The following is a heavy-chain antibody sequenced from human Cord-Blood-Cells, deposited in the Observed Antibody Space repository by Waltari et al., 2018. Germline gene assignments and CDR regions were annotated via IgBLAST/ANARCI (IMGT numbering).Heavy chain of an antibody. D-gene: IGHD6-6*01. Sequence: QVQRGQSGAEAKKPGASGKGCGKASGYTFTSYAMHRVRQAPGQRLEWMGWINAGNGNTKYAQKFQGRVTITRDTSASTAYMELGSLRSEDTAVYYCARDQWQLVDYWGQGTLVTVSS. CDR2: INAGNGNT. CDR3: ARDQWQLVDY. CDR1: GYTFTSYA. V-gene: IGHV1-3*01. J-gene: IGHJ4*02.